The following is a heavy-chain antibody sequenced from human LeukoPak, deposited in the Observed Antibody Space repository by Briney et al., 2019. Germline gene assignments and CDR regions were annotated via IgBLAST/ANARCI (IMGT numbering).Heavy chain of an antibody. CDR1: GFTFDNYG. J-gene: IGHJ4*02. CDR3: ARLMGATTVFPPDY. CDR2: INGNGADT. Sequence: GGSLRLSCAASGFTFDNYGMSWVSQAPGNGLEWVSAINGNGADTGYADSVRGRLTISRDNAKYSLYLEMSSLRADDTALYYCARLMGATTVFPPDYWGQGTLVTVSS. V-gene: IGHV3-20*04. D-gene: IGHD1-26*01.